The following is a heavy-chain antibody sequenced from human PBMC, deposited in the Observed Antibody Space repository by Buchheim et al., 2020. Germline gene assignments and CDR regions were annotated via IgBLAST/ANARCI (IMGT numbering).Heavy chain of an antibody. CDR1: GFSFSTYA. Sequence: EVQLLESGGGLVQPGGSLRLSCAASGFSFSTYAINWVRQAPGKGLEWVSTISGSGDSTNYADSVKGRFTISSDKSKDTVYLQMNSLRAEDTAVYYCAKGGDYILYYYYMDVWGKGTT. J-gene: IGHJ6*03. V-gene: IGHV3-23*01. D-gene: IGHD2/OR15-2a*01. CDR3: AKGGDYILYYYYMDV. CDR2: ISGSGDST.